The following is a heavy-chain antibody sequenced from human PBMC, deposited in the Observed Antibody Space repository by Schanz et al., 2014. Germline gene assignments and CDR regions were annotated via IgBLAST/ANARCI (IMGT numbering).Heavy chain of an antibody. CDR1: GYNFNRHD. CDR2: ISGYNGKT. V-gene: IGHV1-18*04. Sequence: QVQLVQSGPEVKKPGASVRLSCKASGYNFNRHDISWVRQAPGQGLEWMGWISGYNGKTIYLDNPEERIRMTPDPAPSPAYMELRNLRSADTAVYYCARDGNQPLDAWGQGTLVTVSS. CDR3: ARDGNQPLDA. J-gene: IGHJ5*02. D-gene: IGHD2-2*01.